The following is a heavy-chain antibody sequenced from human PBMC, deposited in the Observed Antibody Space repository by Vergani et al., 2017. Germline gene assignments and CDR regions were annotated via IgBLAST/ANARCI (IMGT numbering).Heavy chain of an antibody. CDR3: ARGGYYYDSSGYYDY. D-gene: IGHD3-22*01. CDR2: IIPIFGTA. V-gene: IGHV1-69*01. J-gene: IGHJ4*02. Sequence: QVQLVQSGAEVKTPGSSVKVSCTASGGTFSSYAISWVRQAPGQGLEWMGGIIPIFGTANYAQKFQGRVTITADESPSTAYMELSSLRSEDTAVYYCARGGYYYDSSGYYDYWGQGTLVTVSS. CDR1: GGTFSSYA.